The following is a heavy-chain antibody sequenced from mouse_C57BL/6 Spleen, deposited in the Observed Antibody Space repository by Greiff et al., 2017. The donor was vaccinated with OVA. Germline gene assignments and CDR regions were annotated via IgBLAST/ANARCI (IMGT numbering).Heavy chain of an antibody. Sequence: VKLQQPGTELVKPGASVKLSCKASGYTFTSYWMHWVKQRPGQGLEWIGNINPSNGGTNYNEKFKSKATLTVDKSSSTAYMQLSSLTSEDSAVYYCARERRDVTTVDYWGQGTTLTVSS. CDR3: ARERRDVTTVDY. CDR1: GYTFTSYW. D-gene: IGHD2-12*01. CDR2: INPSNGGT. J-gene: IGHJ2*01. V-gene: IGHV1-53*01.